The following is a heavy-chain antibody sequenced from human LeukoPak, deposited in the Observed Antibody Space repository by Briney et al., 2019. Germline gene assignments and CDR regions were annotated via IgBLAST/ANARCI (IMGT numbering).Heavy chain of an antibody. J-gene: IGHJ4*02. CDR2: VSSSGRTK. Sequence: GGSLRLSCAASGFTFSSYEINWVRQAPGQGLEWVSYVSSSGRTKYYADSVKGRFTISRDNSKNMLYLQMNSLRAEDTAVYYCAKDNYGSSVYWGQGTLVTVSS. CDR1: GFTFSSYE. CDR3: AKDNYGSSVY. V-gene: IGHV3-48*03. D-gene: IGHD3-10*01.